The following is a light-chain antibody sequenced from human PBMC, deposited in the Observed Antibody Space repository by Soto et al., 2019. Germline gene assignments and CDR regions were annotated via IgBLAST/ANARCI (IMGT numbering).Light chain of an antibody. CDR3: CSYAGSYTSV. V-gene: IGLV2-11*01. J-gene: IGLJ2*01. CDR2: DVS. CDR1: SSDVGTYNY. Sequence: QSALTRPRSVSGSPGQSVTISCTGTSSDVGTYNYVSWYQQHPGKAPKLMIYDVSQRPSGVPDRFSGSKSGNTASLTISGLQAEYASDHYSCSYAGSYTSVFGRGTKLTVL.